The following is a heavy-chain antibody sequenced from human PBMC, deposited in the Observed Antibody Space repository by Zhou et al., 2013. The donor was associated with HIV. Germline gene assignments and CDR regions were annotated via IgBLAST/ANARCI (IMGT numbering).Heavy chain of an antibody. D-gene: IGHD3-10*01. CDR3: ARLRRLLWFGEPNRGAFDI. J-gene: IGHJ3*02. Sequence: QVQLVQSGAEVRKPGASVKVSCKASGYSFTSYDINWVRQATGQGLESMGWMNPNTGNTGYAQKFQGRVTMTSNTSISTVYMELSSLSPDDTAVYYCARLRRLLWFGEPNRGAFDIWGQGTMVTVSS. CDR2: MNPNTGNT. CDR1: GYSFTSYD. V-gene: IGHV1-8*01.